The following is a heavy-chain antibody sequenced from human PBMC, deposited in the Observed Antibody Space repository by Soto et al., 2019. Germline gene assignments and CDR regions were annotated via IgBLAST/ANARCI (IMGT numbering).Heavy chain of an antibody. J-gene: IGHJ6*03. CDR2: ISSSSSYI. CDR1: GFTFSSYS. CDR3: AKGYYGSGSYYYTGGVGYYYYMDV. V-gene: IGHV3-21*01. Sequence: GGSLRLSCAASGFTFSSYSMNWVRQAPGKGLEWVSSISSSSSYIYYADSVKGRFTISRDNAKNSLYLQMNSLRAEDTAVYYCAKGYYGSGSYYYTGGVGYYYYMDVWGKGTTVTVSS. D-gene: IGHD3-10*01.